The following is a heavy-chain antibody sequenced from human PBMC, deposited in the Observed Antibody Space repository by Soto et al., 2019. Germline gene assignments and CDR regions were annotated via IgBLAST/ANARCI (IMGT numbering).Heavy chain of an antibody. D-gene: IGHD3-22*01. CDR1: GYTFTGYY. Sequence: GASVKVSCKASGYTFTGYYMHWVRQAPGQGLEWMGWINPNSGGTNYAQKFQGWITMTRDTSISTAYMELSRLRSDDTAVYYCARGPDRNNWFDPWGQGTLVTVSS. CDR2: INPNSGGT. V-gene: IGHV1-2*04. CDR3: ARGPDRNNWFDP. J-gene: IGHJ5*02.